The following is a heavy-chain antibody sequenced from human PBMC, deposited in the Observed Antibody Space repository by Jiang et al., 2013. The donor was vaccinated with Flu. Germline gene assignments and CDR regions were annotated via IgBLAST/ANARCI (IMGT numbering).Heavy chain of an antibody. CDR3: ARGPSHGAFDI. J-gene: IGHJ3*02. CDR1: GYSFTAYF. CDR2: INPNTGGT. Sequence: GAEVKKPGASVKVSCKASGYSFTAYFIHWMRQAPGQGLEWMGDINPNTGGTHNAQKFQGRVTMTRDTSISTAYMELTRLTSDDTAVYYCARGPSHGAFDIWGQGTMVTVSS. V-gene: IGHV1-2*02.